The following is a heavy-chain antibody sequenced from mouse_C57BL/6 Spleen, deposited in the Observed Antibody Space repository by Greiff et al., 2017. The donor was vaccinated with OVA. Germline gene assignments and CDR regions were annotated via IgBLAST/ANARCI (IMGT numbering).Heavy chain of an antibody. CDR1: GYTFTSYW. J-gene: IGHJ3*01. CDR2: IDPSDSYT. D-gene: IGHD2-4*01. Sequence: VQLQQPGAELVMPGASVKLSCKASGYTFTSYWMHWVKQRPGQGLEWIGEIDPSDSYTNYNQKFKGKSTLTVDESSSTAYMQLSSLTSEDSAVYYCARLYYDYDGFAYWGQGTLVTVSA. V-gene: IGHV1-69*01. CDR3: ARLYYDYDGFAY.